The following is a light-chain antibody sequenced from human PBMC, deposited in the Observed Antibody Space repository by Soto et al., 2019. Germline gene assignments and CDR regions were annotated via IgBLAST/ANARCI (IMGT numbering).Light chain of an antibody. CDR1: SSDVGGYKY. V-gene: IGLV2-14*01. CDR2: EVS. J-gene: IGLJ2*01. Sequence: QSVLTQPASVSGSPGQSITISCTGTSSDVGGYKYVSWYQQHPGKAPKLIIHEVSSRPSGVSSRFSGSKSGNPASLTISGLQAEDEADYYCSSYTSSATLVFGVGTKLTVL. CDR3: SSYTSSATLV.